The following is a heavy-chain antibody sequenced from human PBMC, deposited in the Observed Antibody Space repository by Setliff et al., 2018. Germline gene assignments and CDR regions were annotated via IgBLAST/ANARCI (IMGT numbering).Heavy chain of an antibody. CDR3: ARVDFTMLQGVLGH. V-gene: IGHV4-39*07. J-gene: IGHJ1*01. CDR2: VYYSGYT. D-gene: IGHD3-10*01. CDR1: NGSVSTTSHY. Sequence: PSETLSLTCTVSNGSVSTTSHYWGWVRQPPRKGLEWIGSVYYSGYTYYSPSLESRVAISVDTSKNQFSLKVNSVTAADTAVYYCARVDFTMLQGVLGHWGQGTPVTVSS.